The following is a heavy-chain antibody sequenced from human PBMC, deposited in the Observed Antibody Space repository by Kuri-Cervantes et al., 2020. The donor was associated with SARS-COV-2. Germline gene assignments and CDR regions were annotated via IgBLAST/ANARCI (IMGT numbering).Heavy chain of an antibody. CDR1: GGTFSSYA. CDR2: IIPILGIA. Sequence: SVKVSCKASGGTFSSYAISWVRQAPGQGLEWMGRIIPILGIANYAQKFQGRVTITADKSTSTAYMELSSLRSEDTAVYYCARAPGIAVAEIDYWGQRTLVTVSS. V-gene: IGHV1-69*04. D-gene: IGHD6-19*01. J-gene: IGHJ4*02. CDR3: ARAPGIAVAEIDY.